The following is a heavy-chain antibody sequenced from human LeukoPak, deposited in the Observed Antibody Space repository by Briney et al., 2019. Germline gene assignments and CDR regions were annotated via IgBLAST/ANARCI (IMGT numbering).Heavy chain of an antibody. CDR3: AREYYDFWSGYPFDY. CDR2: ISYDGSNK. D-gene: IGHD3-3*01. Sequence: SGGPLRLSCAASGFTFSSYAMHWVRQAPGKGLEWVAVISYDGSNKYYADSVKGRFTISRDNSKNTLYLQMNSLRAEDTAVYYCAREYYDFWSGYPFDYWGQGTLVTVSS. V-gene: IGHV3-30*01. J-gene: IGHJ4*02. CDR1: GFTFSSYA.